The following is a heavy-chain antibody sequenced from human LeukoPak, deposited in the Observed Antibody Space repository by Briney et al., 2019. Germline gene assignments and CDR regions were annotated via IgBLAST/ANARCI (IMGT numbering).Heavy chain of an antibody. Sequence: GGSLRLSCAASGFTFSSYSMNWVRQAPGKGLEWVSSISSSSSYIYYADSVKGRFTISRDNAKNSLYLQMNSLRAEDTAVYYCAKDLEGIGDCWGQGTLVTVSS. CDR3: AKDLEGIGDC. D-gene: IGHD6-13*01. CDR1: GFTFSSYS. J-gene: IGHJ4*02. V-gene: IGHV3-21*04. CDR2: ISSSSSYI.